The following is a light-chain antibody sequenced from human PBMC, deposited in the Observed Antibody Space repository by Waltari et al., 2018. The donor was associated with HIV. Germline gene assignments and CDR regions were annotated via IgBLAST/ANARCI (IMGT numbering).Light chain of an antibody. CDR1: QNSYSH. V-gene: IGKV6-21*01. CDR3: HQSSDLPFT. J-gene: IGKJ3*01. CDR2: DAS. Sequence: EIVLPPSPDFTFAISMEKVTITCRTSQNSYSHLHWFQQKPDQPPKLHIQDASQSFSGVPSRFSGSGSRTNFTLTINSLEVEDAATYVCHQSSDLPFTFGPGTKLDI.